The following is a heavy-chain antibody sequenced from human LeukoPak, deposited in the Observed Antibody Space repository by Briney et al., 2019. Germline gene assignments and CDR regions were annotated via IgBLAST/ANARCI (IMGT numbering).Heavy chain of an antibody. CDR1: GYTFTGYY. Sequence: GASVKVSCKASGYTFTGYYMHWVRQAPGQGLEWMGWINPNSGGTSYAQKFQGRVTMTRDTSISTAYMELSRLRSDDTAVYYCARRGGYCSSTSCYTRWFDPWGQGTLVTVSS. CDR2: INPNSGGT. V-gene: IGHV1-2*02. J-gene: IGHJ5*02. CDR3: ARRGGYCSSTSCYTRWFDP. D-gene: IGHD2-2*02.